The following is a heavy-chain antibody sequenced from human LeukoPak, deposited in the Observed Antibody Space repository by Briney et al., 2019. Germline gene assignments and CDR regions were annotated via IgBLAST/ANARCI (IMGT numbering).Heavy chain of an antibody. CDR3: ARDQEGFDY. Sequence: ASVKVSCKASGYTFTSYYIHWVRQAPGQGLEWMGMIYPRDGSTSYAHKFQGRVTVTRDTSTSTVHMELSGLRSEDTAVYYCARDQEGFDYWGQGTLVTVSS. CDR2: IYPRDGST. V-gene: IGHV1-46*01. J-gene: IGHJ4*02. CDR1: GYTFTSYY.